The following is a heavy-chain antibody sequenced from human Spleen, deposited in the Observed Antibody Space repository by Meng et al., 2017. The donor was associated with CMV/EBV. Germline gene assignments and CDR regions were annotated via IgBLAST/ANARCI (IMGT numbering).Heavy chain of an antibody. CDR2: IYPGDSDI. J-gene: IGHJ5*02. CDR3: ARLDYLDSSGYRSRYHWFDP. CDR1: FSNYG. D-gene: IGHD3-22*01. Sequence: FSNYGSAWVRQMPGKGLEWMGMIYPGDSDIRYSPSFQGQVTFSADKSISTAYLQWSSLKASDTAMYYCARLDYLDSSGYRSRYHWFDPWGQGALVTVSS. V-gene: IGHV5-51*01.